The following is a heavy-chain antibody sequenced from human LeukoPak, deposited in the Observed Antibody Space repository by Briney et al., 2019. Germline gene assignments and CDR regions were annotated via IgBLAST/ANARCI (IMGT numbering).Heavy chain of an antibody. CDR2: INPNSGGT. CDR1: GYTFTGYY. CDR3: ARDQPGIVGATPIDY. D-gene: IGHD1-26*01. J-gene: IGHJ4*02. V-gene: IGHV1-2*02. Sequence: ASVKVSCKASGYTFTGYYMHWVRQAPGQGLEWMGWINPNSGGTNYAQKFQGRVTMTRDASISTAYMELSRLRSDDTAVYYCARDQPGIVGATPIDYWGQGTLVTVSS.